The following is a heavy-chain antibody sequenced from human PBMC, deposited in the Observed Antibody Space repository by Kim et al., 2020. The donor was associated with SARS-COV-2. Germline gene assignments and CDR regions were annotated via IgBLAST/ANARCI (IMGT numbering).Heavy chain of an antibody. CDR2: INPNSGGT. D-gene: IGHD3-3*01. J-gene: IGHJ4*02. CDR1: GYTFTGYY. V-gene: IGHV1-2*06. CDR3: ARGSRFLEWLLHDY. Sequence: ASVKVSCKASGYTFTGYYMHWVRQAPGQGLEWMGRINPNSGGTNYAQKFQGRVTMTRDTSISTAYMELSRLRSDDTAVYYCARGSRFLEWLLHDYWGQGTLVTVSS.